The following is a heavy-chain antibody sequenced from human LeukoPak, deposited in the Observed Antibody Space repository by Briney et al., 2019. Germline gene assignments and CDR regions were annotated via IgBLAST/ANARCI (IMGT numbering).Heavy chain of an antibody. CDR1: GFTFSSYS. CDR3: ARDVTHKFYGVGDYFDY. V-gene: IGHV3-21*01. J-gene: IGHJ4*02. CDR2: ISSSSSYI. D-gene: IGHD4-17*01. Sequence: GGSLRLSCAAPGFTFSSYSMNWVRQAPGKGLEWVSSISSSSSYICYADSVKGRFTISRDNAKNSLYLQMNSLRAEATAVYYCARDVTHKFYGVGDYFDYWGQGTQVTVSS.